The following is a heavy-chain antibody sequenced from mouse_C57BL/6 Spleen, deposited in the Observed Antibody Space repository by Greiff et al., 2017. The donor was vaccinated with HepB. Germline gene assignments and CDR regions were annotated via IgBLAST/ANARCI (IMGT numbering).Heavy chain of an antibody. CDR1: GYTFTNYW. Sequence: QVQLQQSGAELVRPGTSVKMSCKASGYTFTNYWIGWAKQSPAHGLEWIGDIYPGGGYTNYNEKFKGKATLTADKSSSTAYMQFSSLTSEDSAIYYGARNYGSSYGYFDVWGTGTTVTVSS. V-gene: IGHV1-63*01. CDR2: IYPGGGYT. CDR3: ARNYGSSYGYFDV. J-gene: IGHJ1*03. D-gene: IGHD1-1*01.